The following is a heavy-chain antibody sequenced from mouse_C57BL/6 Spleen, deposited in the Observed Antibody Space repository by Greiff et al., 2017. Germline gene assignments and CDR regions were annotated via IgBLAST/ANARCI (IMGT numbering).Heavy chain of an antibody. D-gene: IGHD3-2*02. CDR2: IDPSDSYT. V-gene: IGHV1-69*01. Sequence: VQLQQPGAELVMPGASVKLSCKASGYTFTSYWMHWVKQRPGQGLEWIGEIDPSDSYTNYNQKFKGKSTLTVDKSSSTAYMQLSSLTSEDSAVYYCARSSSGYELYYFDYWGQGTTLTVSS. CDR3: ARSSSGYELYYFDY. CDR1: GYTFTSYW. J-gene: IGHJ2*01.